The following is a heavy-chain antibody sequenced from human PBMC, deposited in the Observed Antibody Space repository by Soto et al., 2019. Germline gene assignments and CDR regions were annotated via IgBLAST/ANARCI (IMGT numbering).Heavy chain of an antibody. CDR2: AYYSGST. D-gene: IGHD2-8*01. J-gene: IGHJ5*02. CDR1: GGSISHYY. Sequence: ASETLSLTCTVSGGSISHYYWSWIRQSPGKGLEWIGYAYYSGSTDYNPSLKSRVTMSVDTSKNQVSLKLNSVTTADTAVYYCARDRSTYGGGGTGEVKENWFDPWGPGTLVTVSS. CDR3: ARDRSTYGGGGTGEVKENWFDP. V-gene: IGHV4-59*01.